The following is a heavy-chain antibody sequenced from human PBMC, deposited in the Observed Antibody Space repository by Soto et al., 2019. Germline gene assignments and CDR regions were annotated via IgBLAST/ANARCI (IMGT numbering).Heavy chain of an antibody. J-gene: IGHJ4*02. Sequence: PGGSLRLSCAASGFTFSSYSMNWVRQAPGKGLEWVSSISSSSSYIYYADSVKGRFTISRDNAKNSLYLQMNSLRAEDTAVYYCARGPLRAPYYFDYWGQGTLVTVS. CDR3: ARGPLRAPYYFDY. CDR1: GFTFSSYS. V-gene: IGHV3-21*01. CDR2: ISSSSSYI.